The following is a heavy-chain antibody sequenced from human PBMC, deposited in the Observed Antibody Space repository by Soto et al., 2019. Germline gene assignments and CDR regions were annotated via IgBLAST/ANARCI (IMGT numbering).Heavy chain of an antibody. D-gene: IGHD5-12*01. V-gene: IGHV1-69*13. CDR3: ARGTIKQHQSSGSFDH. CDR2: IIPIFGTA. J-gene: IGHJ4*02. Sequence: SVKVSCKASGGTFSSYAIRWVRQAPGQGLEWMGGIIPIFGTANYAQKFQGRVTITSDESTSTAYMELSSLRSEDTAVYYCARGTIKQHQSSGSFDHWGQGTLVTVSS. CDR1: GGTFSSYA.